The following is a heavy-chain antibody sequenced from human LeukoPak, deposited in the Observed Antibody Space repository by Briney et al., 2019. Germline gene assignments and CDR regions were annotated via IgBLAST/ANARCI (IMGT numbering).Heavy chain of an antibody. CDR3: AKPSGVVPNKRYYFDY. Sequence: PGGSLRLSCAASGFTFGNYAMSWVRQAPGKGLEWVSGISGSGGTTYYAGSVKGRFTISRDNSKNTLYLQMHSLRAEDTAVYYCAKPSGVVPNKRYYFDYWGQGTLVTVSS. J-gene: IGHJ4*02. D-gene: IGHD3-22*01. V-gene: IGHV3-23*01. CDR1: GFTFGNYA. CDR2: ISGSGGTT.